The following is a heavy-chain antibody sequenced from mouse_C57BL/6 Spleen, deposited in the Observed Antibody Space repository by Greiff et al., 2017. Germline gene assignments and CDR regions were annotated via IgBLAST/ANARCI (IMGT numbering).Heavy chain of an antibody. Sequence: VQLKQSGPELVKPGASVKISCKASGYTFTDYYMNWVKQSHGKSLEWIGDINPNNGGTSYNQKFKGKATLTVDKSSSTAYMELRSLTSEDSAVYYCAYYGNYGYFDYWGQGTTLTVSS. J-gene: IGHJ2*01. CDR3: AYYGNYGYFDY. CDR2: INPNNGGT. CDR1: GYTFTDYY. V-gene: IGHV1-26*01. D-gene: IGHD2-1*01.